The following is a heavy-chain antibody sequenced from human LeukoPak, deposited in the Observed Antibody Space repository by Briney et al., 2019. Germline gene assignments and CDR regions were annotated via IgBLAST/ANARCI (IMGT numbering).Heavy chain of an antibody. J-gene: IGHJ4*02. Sequence: GGSLRLSCAASGFTFDDYAMHWVRQAPGKGLEWVSAISGSGGSTYYADSVKGRFTISRDNSKNTLYLQMNSLRAEDTAVYYCAKEGPDILTGYYRPEYYFDYWGQGTLVTVSS. CDR1: GFTFDDYA. V-gene: IGHV3-23*01. CDR2: ISGSGGST. CDR3: AKEGPDILTGYYRPEYYFDY. D-gene: IGHD3-9*01.